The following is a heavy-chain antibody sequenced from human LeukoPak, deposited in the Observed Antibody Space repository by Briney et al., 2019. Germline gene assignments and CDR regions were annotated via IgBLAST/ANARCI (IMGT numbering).Heavy chain of an antibody. CDR1: SGSISTSNYY. J-gene: IGHJ5*02. CDR3: ARSFVRTVTPNWFDP. Sequence: PETLSLTCTVSSGSISTSNYYWGWVRQPPGKALEWIGNIFYSGSTYYSPSLKSRVTISLDTSRNQFSLKLSSVTAADTAVYYCARSFVRTVTPNWFDPWGQGTLVTVSS. CDR2: IFYSGST. V-gene: IGHV4-39*07. D-gene: IGHD4-17*01.